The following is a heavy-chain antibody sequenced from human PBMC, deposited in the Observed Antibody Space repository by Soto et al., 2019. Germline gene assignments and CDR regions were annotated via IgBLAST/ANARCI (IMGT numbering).Heavy chain of an antibody. V-gene: IGHV4-34*01. Sequence: SETLSLTCAVYGGSFSGYYWSWIRQPPGKGLEWIGEINHSGSTNYNPSLKSRVTISVDASKNQFSLKLTSVTAADTAVYYCARDVGHDYGDYGNYWGQGTLVTVSS. D-gene: IGHD4-17*01. J-gene: IGHJ4*02. CDR2: INHSGST. CDR1: GGSFSGYY. CDR3: ARDVGHDYGDYGNY.